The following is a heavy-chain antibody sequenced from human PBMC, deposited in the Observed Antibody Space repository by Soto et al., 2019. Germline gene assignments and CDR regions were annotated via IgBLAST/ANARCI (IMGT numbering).Heavy chain of an antibody. Sequence: ASVKVSCKASGYAFTSYYMHWVRQAPGQGLEWMGIINPSGGSTSYAQKFQGRVTMTRDTSTSTVYMELSSLRSEDTAVYYCARDRLYYDSSGQIAYWGQGTLVTVSS. J-gene: IGHJ4*02. V-gene: IGHV1-46*01. CDR3: ARDRLYYDSSGQIAY. CDR2: INPSGGST. CDR1: GYAFTSYY. D-gene: IGHD3-22*01.